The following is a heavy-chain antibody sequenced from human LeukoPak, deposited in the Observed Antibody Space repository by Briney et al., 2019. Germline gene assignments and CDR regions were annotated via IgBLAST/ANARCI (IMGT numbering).Heavy chain of an antibody. Sequence: SVKVSCKASGGTFSSYAISWVRQAPGQGLEWMGGIIPIFGTANYAQKFQGRVTITADESTSTAYMELSSLRSEDTAVYYCATTLPPAKPFDAFAIWGQGTKVTVSS. CDR2: IIPIFGTA. CDR3: ATTLPPAKPFDAFAI. D-gene: IGHD2-2*02. J-gene: IGHJ3*02. CDR1: GGTFSSYA. V-gene: IGHV1-69*01.